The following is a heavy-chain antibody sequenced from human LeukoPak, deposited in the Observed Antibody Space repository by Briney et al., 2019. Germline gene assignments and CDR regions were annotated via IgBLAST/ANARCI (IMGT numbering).Heavy chain of an antibody. V-gene: IGHV5-51*01. CDR1: GFDFTRYW. CDR2: IYSGESET. Sequence: GGGLQISCHGSGFDFTRYWIGRGRPGTGKGRGWMGIIYSGESETRYSTSFQGQVTISADKSISTAYLQWSSLKASDTAMYYCARRRRVYDILTGYSPDFGAFDIWGQGTMVTVSS. D-gene: IGHD3-9*01. J-gene: IGHJ3*02. CDR3: ARRRRVYDILTGYSPDFGAFDI.